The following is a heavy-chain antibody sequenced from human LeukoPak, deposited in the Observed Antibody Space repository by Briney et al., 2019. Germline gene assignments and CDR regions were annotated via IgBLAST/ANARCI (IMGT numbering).Heavy chain of an antibody. V-gene: IGHV3-48*04. J-gene: IGHJ4*01. CDR2: ISGSSTNI. CDR3: VRDNGDHPFDH. CDR1: GFTLSRFR. D-gene: IGHD1-14*01. Sequence: GGSVTLSCAASGFTLSRFRMNWLRHSPGKGLEWVSYISGSSTNIYYADSVEGRISISRDNAKNSLYLHMNRLRAEDTAVYYCVRDNGDHPFDHWGYGTLVTVSS.